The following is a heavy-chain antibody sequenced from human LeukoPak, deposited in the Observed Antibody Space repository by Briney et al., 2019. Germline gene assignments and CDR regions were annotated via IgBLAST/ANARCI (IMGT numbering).Heavy chain of an antibody. D-gene: IGHD3-16*01. J-gene: IGHJ5*02. V-gene: IGHV3-48*04. Sequence: GGSLRLSCEASGFTFSYYTMNWVRQAPGKGLECVSYISSSGGTISYADSVKGRFTISRDNAKNALYLQMNSLRAEDTANYYCARGGNWFDPWGQGTLVTVSS. CDR2: ISSSGGTI. CDR1: GFTFSYYT. CDR3: ARGGNWFDP.